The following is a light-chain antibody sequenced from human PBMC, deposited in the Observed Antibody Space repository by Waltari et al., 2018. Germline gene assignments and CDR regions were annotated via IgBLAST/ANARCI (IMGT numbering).Light chain of an antibody. Sequence: SSELTQDPAVSVALGQTITMTCQVHTLRSFSANWYQQKPGQAPVLVIFGQNNRPSGIPDRFSGSTSGNTGSLTITGAQAEDEADYYCNSRDSSGDHVVFGGGTKLTVL. J-gene: IGLJ3*02. V-gene: IGLV3-19*01. CDR1: TLRSFS. CDR3: NSRDSSGDHVV. CDR2: GQN.